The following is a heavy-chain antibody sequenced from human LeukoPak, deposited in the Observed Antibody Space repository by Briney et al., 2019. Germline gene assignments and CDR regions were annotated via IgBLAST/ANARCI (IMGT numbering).Heavy chain of an antibody. CDR2: ISDSGGNT. CDR3: AKGRGNWGSAFDY. CDR1: GFTFSSYA. J-gene: IGHJ4*02. D-gene: IGHD7-27*01. V-gene: IGHV3-23*01. Sequence: PGGSLRLSCAASGFTFSSYAMSWVRQAPGKGLEWVSVISDSGGNTNYADSVKGRFTISRDNSKNTVYLQMNSLRTEDTAVYYCAKGRGNWGSAFDYWGQGTLVTVSS.